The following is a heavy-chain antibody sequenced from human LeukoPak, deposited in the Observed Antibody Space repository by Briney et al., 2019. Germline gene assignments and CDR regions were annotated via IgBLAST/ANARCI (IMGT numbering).Heavy chain of an antibody. J-gene: IGHJ4*02. CDR1: GFTFSTYI. V-gene: IGHV3-21*01. CDR2: ISSSSGYI. Sequence: GGSLRLSCAASGFTFSTYIMNWVRQAPGKGLEWLSSISSSSGYIYYADSVKGRFTISRDNAKNSLFLQMNSLRAEDTAVYYCEAVLGGRDYWGQGTLVTVFS. D-gene: IGHD2-15*01. CDR3: EAVLGGRDY.